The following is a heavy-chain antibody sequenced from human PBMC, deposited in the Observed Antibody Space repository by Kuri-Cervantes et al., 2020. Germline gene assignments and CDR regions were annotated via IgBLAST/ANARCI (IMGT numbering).Heavy chain of an antibody. J-gene: IGHJ6*03. Sequence: GGSLRLSCAASGFTFSSYSMNWVRQAPGKGLEWVSSISSSSSYIYYADSVKGRFTISRDNAKNSLYLQMNSLRSEDTAVYYCARGQVIAVAVSYYYYYMDVWGKGTTVTVSS. CDR3: ARGQVIAVAVSYYYYYMDV. V-gene: IGHV3-21*04. CDR2: ISSSSSYI. D-gene: IGHD6-19*01. CDR1: GFTFSSYS.